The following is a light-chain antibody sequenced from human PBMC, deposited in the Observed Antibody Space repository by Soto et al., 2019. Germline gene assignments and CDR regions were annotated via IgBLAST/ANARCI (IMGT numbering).Light chain of an antibody. J-gene: IGLJ1*01. Sequence: QSALTQPASVSGSPGQSITISCTGTSSDVGGYNYVSWYQQHPGKAPKLMIYDVSNRPSGVSNRFSGSKSGNTASLPISGLQAEDEADYYCSSYTSSSTRVFGTGTKVT. CDR1: SSDVGGYNY. CDR2: DVS. V-gene: IGLV2-14*01. CDR3: SSYTSSSTRV.